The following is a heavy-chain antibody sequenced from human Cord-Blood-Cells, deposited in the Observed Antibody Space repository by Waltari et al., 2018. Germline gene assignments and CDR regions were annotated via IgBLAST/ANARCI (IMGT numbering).Heavy chain of an antibody. Sequence: QVQLQESGPGLVKPSQTLSLTCTVSGGPISSGSHYRLWIRQPAGKGLEWIGYIYTSGSTNYNPSLKSRVTISVDTSKNQFSLKLSSVTAADTAVYYCARRIAAAGTIYYYGMDVWGQGTTVTVSS. D-gene: IGHD6-13*01. CDR2: IYTSGST. J-gene: IGHJ6*02. V-gene: IGHV4-61*09. CDR1: GGPISSGSHY. CDR3: ARRIAAAGTIYYYGMDV.